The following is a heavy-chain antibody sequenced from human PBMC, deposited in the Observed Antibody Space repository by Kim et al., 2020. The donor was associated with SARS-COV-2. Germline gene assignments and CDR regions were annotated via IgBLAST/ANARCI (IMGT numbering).Heavy chain of an antibody. D-gene: IGHD6-13*01. CDR2: ISSSSSTI. J-gene: IGHJ5*02. CDR1: GFTFSSYS. Sequence: GGSLRLSCAASGFTFSSYSMNWVRQAPGKGLEWVSYISSSSSTIYYADSVKGRFTISRDNAKNSLYLQMNSLRDEDTAVYYCAGLSSSWYTNIDSNWFDPWGQGTLVTVSS. CDR3: AGLSSSWYTNIDSNWFDP. V-gene: IGHV3-48*02.